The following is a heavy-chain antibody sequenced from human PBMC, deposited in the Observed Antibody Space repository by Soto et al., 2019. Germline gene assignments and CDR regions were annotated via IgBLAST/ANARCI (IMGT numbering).Heavy chain of an antibody. V-gene: IGHV3-30-3*01. Sequence: QVQLVESGGGVVQPGRSLRLSCAASGFTFSSYAMHWVRQAPGKGLEWVAVISYDGSNKYYADSVKGRFTISRDNSKNTLYLQMNSLRAEGTAVYYCARDADIVVVVAAPLDYWGQGTLVTVSS. CDR2: ISYDGSNK. D-gene: IGHD2-15*01. CDR3: ARDADIVVVVAAPLDY. CDR1: GFTFSSYA. J-gene: IGHJ4*02.